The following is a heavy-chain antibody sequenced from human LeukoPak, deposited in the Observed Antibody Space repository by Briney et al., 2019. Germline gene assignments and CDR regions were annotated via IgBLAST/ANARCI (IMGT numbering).Heavy chain of an antibody. CDR3: ARASTTVPNLLDH. V-gene: IGHV3-74*01. CDR2: IKCDGSST. J-gene: IGHJ4*02. D-gene: IGHD4-17*01. Sequence: PGGSLRLSCAVSGFTFSTYWMDWVRQAPGKGLVWVARIKCDGSSTIYADSVKGRFTISRDNSKNTLYLQTSSLRAEDTAVYYCARASTTVPNLLDHWGRGTLVTVSS. CDR1: GFTFSTYW.